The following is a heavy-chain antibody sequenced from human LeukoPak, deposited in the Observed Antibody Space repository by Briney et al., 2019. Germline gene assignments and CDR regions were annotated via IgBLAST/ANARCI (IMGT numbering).Heavy chain of an antibody. D-gene: IGHD6-13*01. CDR1: GYTFTGYY. Sequence: GASVKVSCKASGYTFTGYYMHWVRQAPGQGLEWMGWINPNSGGTNYAQKFQGRVTMTRDTSISTAYMELSRLRSDDTAVYYCAREGDGYSSTADNWFDPWGQGTLVTVSS. J-gene: IGHJ5*02. CDR2: INPNSGGT. CDR3: AREGDGYSSTADNWFDP. V-gene: IGHV1-2*02.